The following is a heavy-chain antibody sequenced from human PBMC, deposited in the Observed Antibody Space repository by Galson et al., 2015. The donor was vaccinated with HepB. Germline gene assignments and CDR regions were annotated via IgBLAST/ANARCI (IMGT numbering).Heavy chain of an antibody. CDR1: GFTFSSYG. CDR2: IWYDGSNI. J-gene: IGHJ4*02. Sequence: SLRLSCAASGFTFSSYGMHWVRQAPGQGLEWVAVIWYDGSNIYYADSVKGRFTISRDNSKNTLFLQMNCLRAEDTAVYYCARGGDGDLYFFDHWGQGTLVTVSS. D-gene: IGHD4-17*01. CDR3: ARGGDGDLYFFDH. V-gene: IGHV3-33*01.